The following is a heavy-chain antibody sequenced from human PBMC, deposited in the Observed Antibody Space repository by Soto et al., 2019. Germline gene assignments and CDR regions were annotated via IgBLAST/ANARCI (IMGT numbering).Heavy chain of an antibody. D-gene: IGHD3-22*01. J-gene: IGHJ4*02. CDR1: GGTFSSYA. Sequence: SVKVSCKASGGTFSSYAISWVRQAPGQGLEWMGGIIPIFGTANYAQKFQGRVTITADESTSTAYMELSSLRSEDTAVYYCARGKAWGYYDSGYWGQGTLVTVSS. CDR2: IIPIFGTA. V-gene: IGHV1-69*13. CDR3: ARGKAWGYYDSGY.